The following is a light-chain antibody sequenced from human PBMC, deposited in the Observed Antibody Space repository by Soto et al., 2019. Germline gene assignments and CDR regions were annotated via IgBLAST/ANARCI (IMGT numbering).Light chain of an antibody. CDR3: CSFGGSYTVV. V-gene: IGLV2-11*01. CDR2: DVS. J-gene: IGLJ2*01. CDR1: SSDVGGYNY. Sequence: QSALTQPRSVSGSPGQSVTISCTGTSSDVGGYNYVSWFQQHPGKVPKLMLYDVSKRPSGVPDRFSGSKSGNTASLTISGLQAEDEADYYCCSFGGSYTVVFGGGTQLTVL.